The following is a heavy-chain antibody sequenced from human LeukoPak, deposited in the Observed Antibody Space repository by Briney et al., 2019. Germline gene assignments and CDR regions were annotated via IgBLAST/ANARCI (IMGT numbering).Heavy chain of an antibody. CDR3: ARVLPYSSGWGVDY. V-gene: IGHV4-59*01. J-gene: IGHJ4*02. CDR1: GGSIRSYY. Sequence: SETLSLTCTVSGGSIRSYYWSWIRQPPGKGLEWIGYIYYTGSTNYNPSLKSRVTISVDTSKNQFTLNLISVTAADTAVYYCARVLPYSSGWGVDYWGQGALVTVSS. CDR2: IYYTGST. D-gene: IGHD6-19*01.